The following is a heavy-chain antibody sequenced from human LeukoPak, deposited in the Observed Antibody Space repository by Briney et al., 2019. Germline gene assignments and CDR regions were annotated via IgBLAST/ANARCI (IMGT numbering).Heavy chain of an antibody. Sequence: GESLKISCKSSGYSFTSYWIAWVRQMPGKGLEWMGILYPGDSDTRYSPSFQGQVTISADRSSSTAYLQWSSLKASDTAMYYCARHVGGYLQFDPWGRGTLVTVSS. CDR2: LYPGDSDT. D-gene: IGHD5-12*01. CDR1: GYSFTSYW. V-gene: IGHV5-51*01. CDR3: ARHVGGYLQFDP. J-gene: IGHJ5*02.